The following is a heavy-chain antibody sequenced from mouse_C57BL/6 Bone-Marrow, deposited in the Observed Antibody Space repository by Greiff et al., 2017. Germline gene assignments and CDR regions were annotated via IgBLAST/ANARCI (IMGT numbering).Heavy chain of an antibody. CDR3: AYGYDGAWFAY. CDR2: INPNYGTT. Sequence: EVKLMESGPELVKPGASVKISCKASGYSFTDYNMNWVKQSNGKGLEWIGVINPNYGTTSYNQKFKGKATLTVDQSSSTAYMQLNSLTSEDSAVYYCAYGYDGAWFAYWGQGTLVTVSA. D-gene: IGHD2-2*01. V-gene: IGHV1-39*01. J-gene: IGHJ3*01. CDR1: GYSFTDYN.